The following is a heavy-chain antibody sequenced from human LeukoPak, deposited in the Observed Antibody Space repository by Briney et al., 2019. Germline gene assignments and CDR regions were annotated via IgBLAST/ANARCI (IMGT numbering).Heavy chain of an antibody. D-gene: IGHD2-15*01. J-gene: IGHJ4*02. V-gene: IGHV1-69*01. CDR3: ARGYCSGGSCYLALGY. CDR1: GGTFSSYA. Sequence: GSSVKVSCKAPGGTFSSYAISWVRQAPGQGLEWMGGIIPIFGTANYAQKFRGRVTITADESTSTAYMELSSLRSEDTAVYYCARGYCSGGSCYLALGYWGQGTLVTVSS. CDR2: IIPIFGTA.